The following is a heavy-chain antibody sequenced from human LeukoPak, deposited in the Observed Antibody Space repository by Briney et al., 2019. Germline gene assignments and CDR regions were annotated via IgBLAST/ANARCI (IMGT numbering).Heavy chain of an antibody. V-gene: IGHV3-23*01. J-gene: IGHJ4*02. CDR2: VASSDDST. Sequence: GGCLRLSWVTSAFPFSSYGMTWVRQAAGGGRGWVVSVASSDDSTYTADSVKGRFTIARDNSKRTVFPQMNNLRADDTAVYYCAKDGPGSGWPDLDHWGQGSLVTVSS. D-gene: IGHD6-19*01. CDR1: AFPFSSYG. CDR3: AKDGPGSGWPDLDH.